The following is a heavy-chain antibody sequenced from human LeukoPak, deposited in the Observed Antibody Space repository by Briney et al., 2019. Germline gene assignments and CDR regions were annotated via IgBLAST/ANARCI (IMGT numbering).Heavy chain of an antibody. J-gene: IGHJ6*04. CDR3: ARDLKDGGLVVPAAPSHGMDV. CDR2: INSISGGT. CDR1: GYTFTGYY. Sequence: ASVEVSCKPSGYTFTGYYMHWVRQAPGQVPEWMGWINSISGGTNYAQKFQGWVTMTRDTSISTAYMELSRLRSDDTAVYYCARDLKDGGLVVPAAPSHGMDVWGKGTTVTVSS. D-gene: IGHD2-2*01. V-gene: IGHV1-2*04.